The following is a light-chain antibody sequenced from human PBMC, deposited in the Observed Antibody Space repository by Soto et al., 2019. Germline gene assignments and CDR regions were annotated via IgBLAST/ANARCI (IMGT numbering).Light chain of an antibody. CDR3: QQHNSYSYT. V-gene: IGKV1-9*01. J-gene: IGKJ2*01. CDR2: AAS. Sequence: DIQLTQSPSFLSASVGDRVTITCRASQGISSYLAWYQQKPGKAPKLLIYAASTLQSGVPSRFSGSGSGTELTLTIISLQPEDFATYYCQQHNSYSYTFGQGTKLEIK. CDR1: QGISSY.